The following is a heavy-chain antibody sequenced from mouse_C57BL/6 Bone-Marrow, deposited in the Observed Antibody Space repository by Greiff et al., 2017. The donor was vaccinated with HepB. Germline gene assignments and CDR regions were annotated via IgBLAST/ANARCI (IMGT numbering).Heavy chain of an antibody. D-gene: IGHD2-10*02. CDR1: GYTFTSYW. V-gene: IGHV1-55*01. CDR3: ARMYGNYGRAMDY. J-gene: IGHJ4*01. Sequence: QVQLQQPGAELVKPGASVKMSCKASGYTFTSYWITWVKQRPGQGLEWIGDIYPGSGSTNYNEKFKSKATLTVDTSSSTAYMQLSSLTSEDSAVYYRARMYGNYGRAMDYWGQGTSATVSP. CDR2: IYPGSGST.